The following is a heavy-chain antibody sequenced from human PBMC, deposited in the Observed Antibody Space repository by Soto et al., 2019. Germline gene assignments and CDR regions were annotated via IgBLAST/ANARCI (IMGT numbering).Heavy chain of an antibody. D-gene: IGHD3-16*02. CDR2: ISYDGSNK. V-gene: IGHV3-30*18. Sequence: GGSLRLSCAASGFTFSSYGMHWVRQAPGKGLEWVAVISYDGSNKYYADSVKGRFTISRDNSKNTLYLQMNSLRAEDTAVYYCAKDKAPYYDYIWGSYRYPPIPNFDYWGQGTLVTVSS. J-gene: IGHJ4*02. CDR1: GFTFSSYG. CDR3: AKDKAPYYDYIWGSYRYPPIPNFDY.